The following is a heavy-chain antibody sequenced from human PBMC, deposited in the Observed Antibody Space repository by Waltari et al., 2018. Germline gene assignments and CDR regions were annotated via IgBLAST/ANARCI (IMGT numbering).Heavy chain of an antibody. D-gene: IGHD2-15*01. CDR1: GYSISSGYS. CDR3: ARFVTTIEVVAAHDAFDI. CDR2: IYHSGST. J-gene: IGHJ3*02. V-gene: IGHV4-38-2*01. Sequence: QVQLQESGPGLVKPSENLSLTCAGSGYSISSGYSWGWFRHPPGKGLGWPGSIYHSGSTYYNPSLKSRVTISVDTSKNQFSLKLSSVTAADTAVYYCARFVTTIEVVAAHDAFDIWGQGTMVTVSS.